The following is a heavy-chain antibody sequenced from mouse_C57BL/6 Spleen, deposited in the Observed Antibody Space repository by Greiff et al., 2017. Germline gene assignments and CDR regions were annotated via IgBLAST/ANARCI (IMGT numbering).Heavy chain of an antibody. CDR1: GFTFSSYA. D-gene: IGHD1-1*01. CDR3: ARGYGSSGRAMDY. V-gene: IGHV5-4*01. J-gene: IGHJ4*01. Sequence: EVHLVESGGGLVKPGGSLKLSCAASGFTFSSYAMSWVRQTPEKRLEWVATISDGGSYTYYPDNVKGRFTISRDNAKNNLYLQMSHLKSEDTAMYYCARGYGSSGRAMDYWGQGTSVTVSS. CDR2: ISDGGSYT.